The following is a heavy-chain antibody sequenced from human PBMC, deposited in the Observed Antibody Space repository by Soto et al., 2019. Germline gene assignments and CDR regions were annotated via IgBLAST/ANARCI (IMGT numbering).Heavy chain of an antibody. D-gene: IGHD3-16*01. J-gene: IGHJ6*02. V-gene: IGHV3-53*01. Sequence: EVQLVASGGDLIQPGGSLRLSCGVSGFSVSGNSLSWVRQAPGKGLEWVSYMYVDGSTYYADSVRGRFTLSRDNSKNTLYLQMNNLRGEDTAVYYCARGVGSKRAMPLTKCLWMDSRG. CDR1: GFSVSGNS. CDR2: MYVDGST. CDR3: ARGVGSKRAMPLTKCLWMDS.